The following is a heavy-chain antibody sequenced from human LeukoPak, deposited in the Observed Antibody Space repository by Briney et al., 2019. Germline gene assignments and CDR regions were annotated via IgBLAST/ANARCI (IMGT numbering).Heavy chain of an antibody. D-gene: IGHD4-23*01. CDR2: ISTYNGNT. V-gene: IGHV1-18*01. Sequence: ASVKVSCKASGYTFTSYGVSWVRQAPGQGLEWMGWISTYNGNTNYAQKFQGRVTMTTDTSTSTAYMDLRSLRSDDTAVYYCARERPLDTVVSQDFWGQGTLVIVSS. J-gene: IGHJ4*02. CDR3: ARERPLDTVVSQDF. CDR1: GYTFTSYG.